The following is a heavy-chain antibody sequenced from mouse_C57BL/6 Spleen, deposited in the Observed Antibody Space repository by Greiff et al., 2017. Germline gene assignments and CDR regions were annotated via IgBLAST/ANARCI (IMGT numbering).Heavy chain of an antibody. CDR2: IYPGDGDT. CDR1: GYAFSSSW. D-gene: IGHD2-3*01. V-gene: IGHV1-82*01. J-gene: IGHJ3*01. CDR3: SYDPFAY. Sequence: VQLKESGPELVKPGASVKISCKASGYAFSSSWMNWVKQRPGKGLEWIGRIYPGDGDTNYNGKFKGKATLTADKSSSTAYMQLSSLTSEDSAVYFCSYDPFAYWGQGTLVTVSA.